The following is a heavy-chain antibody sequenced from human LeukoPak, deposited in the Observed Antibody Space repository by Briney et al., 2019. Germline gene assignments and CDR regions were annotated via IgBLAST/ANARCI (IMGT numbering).Heavy chain of an antibody. CDR1: GGSISSYY. Sequence: PSETLSLTCTVSGGSISSYYWSWIRQPPGKGLEWIGYIYYSGSTSYNPSLKSRVTISVDTSKNQFSLKLSSVTAADTAVYYCARDERGDFDYWGQGTLVTVSS. CDR3: ARDERGDFDY. J-gene: IGHJ4*02. V-gene: IGHV4-59*01. CDR2: IYYSGST.